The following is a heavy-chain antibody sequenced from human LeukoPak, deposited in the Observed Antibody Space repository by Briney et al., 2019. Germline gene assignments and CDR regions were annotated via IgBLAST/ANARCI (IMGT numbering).Heavy chain of an antibody. V-gene: IGHV3-23*01. CDR3: AKKTPGIYPYDY. CDR2: SGTVGDT. CDR1: GFSISNSA. D-gene: IGHD6-13*01. Sequence: GGPLRLSCATSGFSISNSAMNWVRQAPGKGLEWVSASGTVGDTYYADSVNGRFTISRDNSKSTVYLQMTSLSAEDTAIYYCAKKTPGIYPYDYWGQGTLVTVSP. J-gene: IGHJ4*02.